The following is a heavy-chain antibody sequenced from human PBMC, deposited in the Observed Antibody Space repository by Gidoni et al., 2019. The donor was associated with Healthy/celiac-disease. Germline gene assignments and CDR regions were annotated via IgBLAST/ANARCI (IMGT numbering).Heavy chain of an antibody. V-gene: IGHV4-31*03. CDR1: GGSISSGGYY. D-gene: IGHD2-15*01. CDR2: IYYSGST. J-gene: IGHJ4*02. Sequence: QVPLQESGPGLVKPSQTLSLTCTVSGGSISSGGYYWSCVRQHPGKGLEWIGYIYYSGSTYYNPSLKSRVTISVDTSKNQFSLKLSSVTAADTAVYYCASTVHHGIVVAATKDHFDYWGQGTLVTVSS. CDR3: ASTVHHGIVVAATKDHFDY.